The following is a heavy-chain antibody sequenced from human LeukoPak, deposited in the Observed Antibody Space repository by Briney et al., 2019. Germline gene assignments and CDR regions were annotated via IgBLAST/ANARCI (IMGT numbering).Heavy chain of an antibody. Sequence: PSETLSLTCTVSGGSISSSSYYWGWIRQPPGNGLEWIGSIYYSGSTYYNPSLKSRVTISVDTSKNQLSLKLSSVTAADTAVYFCARSGGLWLLTYYFDCWGQGTLVTVSS. J-gene: IGHJ4*02. CDR2: IYYSGST. CDR3: ARSGGLWLLTYYFDC. D-gene: IGHD3-22*01. V-gene: IGHV4-39*07. CDR1: GGSISSSSYY.